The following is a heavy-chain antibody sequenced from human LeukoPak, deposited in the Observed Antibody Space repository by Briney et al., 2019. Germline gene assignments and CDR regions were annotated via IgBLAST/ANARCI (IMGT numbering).Heavy chain of an antibody. CDR2: ISWNSGSI. V-gene: IGHV3-9*01. CDR1: GFTFDDYA. CDR3: AKDPHYGSGSYNWYFDL. D-gene: IGHD3-10*01. J-gene: IGHJ2*01. Sequence: GRSLRLSCAASGFTFDDYAMYWVRQAPGKGLEWVSGISWNSGSIGYADSVKGRFTISRDNAKNSLYLQMNSLRAEDTALYYCAKDPHYGSGSYNWYFDLWGRGTLVTVSS.